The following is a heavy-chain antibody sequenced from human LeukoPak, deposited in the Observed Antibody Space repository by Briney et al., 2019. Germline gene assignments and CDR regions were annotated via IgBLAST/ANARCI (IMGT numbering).Heavy chain of an antibody. V-gene: IGHV1-2*02. J-gene: IGHJ6*03. CDR1: GYTFTGYY. D-gene: IGHD2-21*02. Sequence: ASVKVSCKASGYTFTGYYMHWVRQAPGQGLEWMGWINPNSGGTNYAQKFQGRVTMTRDTSISTAYMELSRLRSDDTAVYYCARAGVLVTYYYYMDVWGKGTTVTVSS. CDR2: INPNSGGT. CDR3: ARAGVLVTYYYYMDV.